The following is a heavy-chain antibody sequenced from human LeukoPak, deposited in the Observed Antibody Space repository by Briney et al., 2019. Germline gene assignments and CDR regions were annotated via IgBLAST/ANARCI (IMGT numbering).Heavy chain of an antibody. V-gene: IGHV3-73*01. CDR2: IRSKANSYAT. Sequence: GRSLRLSCAAPGFTFSGSAMHWVRQASWKGLEWVGRIRSKANSYATAYAASVKGRFTISRDDSKNTAYLQMNSPKTEDTAVYYCTRRGSIAVAGMGDSWGQGTLVTVSS. J-gene: IGHJ4*02. D-gene: IGHD6-19*01. CDR1: GFTFSGSA. CDR3: TRRGSIAVAGMGDS.